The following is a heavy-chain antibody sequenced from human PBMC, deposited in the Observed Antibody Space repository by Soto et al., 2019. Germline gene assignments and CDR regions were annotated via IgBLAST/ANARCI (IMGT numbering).Heavy chain of an antibody. CDR2: INPSGGST. CDR3: ARGRVLGVVIYYFDY. Sequence: SCKASGYTFTSYYMHWVRQAPGQGLEWMGIINPSGGSTSYAQKFQGRVTMTRDTSTSTVYMELSSLRSEDTAVYYCARGRVLGVVIYYFDYWGQGTLGTVSS. J-gene: IGHJ4*02. D-gene: IGHD3-3*01. V-gene: IGHV1-46*01. CDR1: GYTFTSYY.